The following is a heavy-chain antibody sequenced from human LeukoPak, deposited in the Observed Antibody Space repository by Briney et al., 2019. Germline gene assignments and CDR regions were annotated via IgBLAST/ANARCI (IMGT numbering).Heavy chain of an antibody. CDR1: GYTFTSYY. Sequence: ASVKVSCKASGYTFTSYYMHWVRQAPGQGLEWMGIINPSGGSTSYAQKFQGRVTMTRDTSTSTVYMELSSLRSEDTAVYYCARDLQTWGSYRVFDSWGQGALVTVSS. J-gene: IGHJ4*02. V-gene: IGHV1-46*01. D-gene: IGHD3-16*02. CDR2: INPSGGST. CDR3: ARDLQTWGSYRVFDS.